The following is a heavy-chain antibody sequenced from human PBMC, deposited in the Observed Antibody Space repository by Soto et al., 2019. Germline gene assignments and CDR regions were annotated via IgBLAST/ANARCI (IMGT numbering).Heavy chain of an antibody. Sequence: SETLSLTCTVSGGSISSSSYYWGWIRQPPGKGLEWIGSIYYSGSTYYNPSLKSRVTISVDTSKNQFSLKLSSVTAADTAVYYCARPSTYYYGSGSHWFDPWGQGTLVTVSA. D-gene: IGHD3-10*01. CDR1: GGSISSSSYY. CDR3: ARPSTYYYGSGSHWFDP. CDR2: IYYSGST. J-gene: IGHJ5*02. V-gene: IGHV4-39*01.